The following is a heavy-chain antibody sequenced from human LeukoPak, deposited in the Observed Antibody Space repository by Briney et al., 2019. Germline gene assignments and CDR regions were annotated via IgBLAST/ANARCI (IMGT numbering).Heavy chain of an antibody. J-gene: IGHJ5*02. CDR2: IYYSGST. D-gene: IGHD2-15*01. V-gene: IGHV4-39*07. Sequence: SETLSLTCTVSGGSISSSSYYWGWIRQPPGKGLEWIGSIYYSGSTNYNPSLKSRVTISVDTSKNQFSLKLSSVTAADTAVYYCARPNYCSGGSCYSEGWFDPWGQGTLVTVSS. CDR1: GGSISSSSYY. CDR3: ARPNYCSGGSCYSEGWFDP.